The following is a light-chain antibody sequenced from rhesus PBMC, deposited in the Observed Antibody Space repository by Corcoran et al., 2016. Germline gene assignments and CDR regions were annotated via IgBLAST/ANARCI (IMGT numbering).Light chain of an antibody. CDR1: QSLLHSNGNTY. V-gene: IGKV2-58*03. J-gene: IGKJ4*01. Sequence: DVVMTQSPLSLPVTPGQPASISCRSSQSLLHSNGNTYLSWFLQKPGQLPRRLIYKVSNRDSGVPDRLGGRGAGTDLTLKISRVEAEDVGVYYCMQGTHWPLTFGGGTKVEIK. CDR2: KVS. CDR3: MQGTHWPLT.